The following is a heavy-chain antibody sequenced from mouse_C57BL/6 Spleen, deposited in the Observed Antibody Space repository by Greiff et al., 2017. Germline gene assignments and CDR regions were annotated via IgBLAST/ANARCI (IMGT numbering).Heavy chain of an antibody. V-gene: IGHV1-69*01. D-gene: IGHD2-4*01. CDR1: GYTFTSYW. Sequence: QVQLQQPGAELVMPGASVKLSCKASGYTFTSYWLHWVKQRPGQGLEWIGEIDPSDSSTNYNQKFKGKFTLTVDKSSSTAYVQLSSLTSEESAVYYCARGNDYDAYWGQGTLVTVSA. J-gene: IGHJ3*01. CDR2: IDPSDSST. CDR3: ARGNDYDAY.